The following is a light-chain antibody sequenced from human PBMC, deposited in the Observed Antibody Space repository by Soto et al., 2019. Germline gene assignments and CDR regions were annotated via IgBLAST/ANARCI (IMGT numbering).Light chain of an antibody. CDR1: QSVHNN. V-gene: IGKV3-15*01. CDR3: QQYEIWPLT. CDR2: DTS. Sequence: EVVMTQSPATLSVSPGDRATLSCRASQSVHNNLAWYQQKPGQAPRLLIFDTSTRATDILIRFTGGGSGTEFTLTISSLQSEDSAVYYCQQYEIWPLTFGGGTKVEIK. J-gene: IGKJ4*01.